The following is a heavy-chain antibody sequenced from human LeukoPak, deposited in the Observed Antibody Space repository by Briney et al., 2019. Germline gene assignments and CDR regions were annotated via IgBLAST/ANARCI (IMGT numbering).Heavy chain of an antibody. D-gene: IGHD2-15*01. CDR1: GFSFEDYG. CDR2: INHSGST. J-gene: IGHJ5*02. CDR3: ARVTPYCSGGSCYPGWFDP. V-gene: IGHV4-34*01. Sequence: PGGSLRLSCAASGFSFEDYGMSWVRQAPGKGLEWIGEINHSGSTNYNPSLKSRVTISVDTSKNQFSLKLSSVTAADTAVYYCARVTPYCSGGSCYPGWFDPWGQGTLVTVSS.